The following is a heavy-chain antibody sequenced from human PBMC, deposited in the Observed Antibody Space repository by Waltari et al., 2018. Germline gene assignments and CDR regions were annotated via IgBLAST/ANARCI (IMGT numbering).Heavy chain of an antibody. Sequence: EVQLVESGGGLVQPGGSLRLSCAASGFTFSSYWMSWVRQAPGRGLEWLANTKQDVSEKYYADSVKGRFTIARDNAKHALYLPMNSLRAEDTAVYYCARDSGYSPGWFDPWGQGTLVTVSS. CDR3: ARDSGYSPGWFDP. D-gene: IGHD5-18*01. CDR1: GFTFSSYW. V-gene: IGHV3-7*01. CDR2: TKQDVSEK. J-gene: IGHJ5*02.